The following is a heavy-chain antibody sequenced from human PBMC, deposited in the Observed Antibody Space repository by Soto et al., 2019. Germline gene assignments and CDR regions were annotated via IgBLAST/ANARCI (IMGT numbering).Heavy chain of an antibody. CDR2: IIPIFGTA. J-gene: IGHJ5*02. CDR1: GGTFSSYA. D-gene: IGHD4-17*01. Sequence: QVQLVQSGAEVKKPGSSVKVSCKASGGTFSSYAISWVRQAPGQGLEWMGGIIPIFGTANYAQKFQGRVTITADESTSTAYMELSSLRSEYTAVYYCARADRAMTTLDEFDPWGQGTLVTVSS. CDR3: ARADRAMTTLDEFDP. V-gene: IGHV1-69*01.